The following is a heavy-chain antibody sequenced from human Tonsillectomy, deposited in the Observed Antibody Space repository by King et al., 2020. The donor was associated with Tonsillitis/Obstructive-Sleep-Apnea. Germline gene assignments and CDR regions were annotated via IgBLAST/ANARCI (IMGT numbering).Heavy chain of an antibody. V-gene: IGHV4-34*01. CDR3: ASLRILSPAAEDV. CDR1: GGSFSGYY. CDR2: INHSGST. Sequence: VQLQQWGAGLLKPSETLSLTCAVYGGSFSGYYWSWIRQPPGKGLEWIGEINHSGSTNYNPSLKSRVTISVDTSKNQFSLKLSSVTAADTAVYYCASLRILSPAAEDVWGKGTTVTVSS. J-gene: IGHJ6*04. D-gene: IGHD2-15*01.